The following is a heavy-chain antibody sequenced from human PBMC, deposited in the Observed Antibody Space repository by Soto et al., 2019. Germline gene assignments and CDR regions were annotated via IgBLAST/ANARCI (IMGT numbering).Heavy chain of an antibody. CDR2: INAGNGNT. J-gene: IGHJ6*02. CDR1: GYTFTSYA. Sequence: GASVKVSCKASGYTFTSYAMHWVRQAPGQRLEWMGWINAGNGNTKYSQKFQGRVTITRDTSASTAYMELSSLRSEDTAVYYCARNSNYVIGMDVWGQGTTVTVSS. CDR3: ARNSNYVIGMDV. V-gene: IGHV1-3*01. D-gene: IGHD4-4*01.